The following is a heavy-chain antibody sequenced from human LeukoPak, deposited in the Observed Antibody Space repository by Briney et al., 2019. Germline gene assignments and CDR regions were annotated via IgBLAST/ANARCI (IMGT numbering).Heavy chain of an antibody. CDR3: ARGEWKLSYFDY. Sequence: ASVKVSCKASGYTFTSYAMHWVRQAPGQRLEWMGWINAGNGNTKYSQKFQGRVTITRDTSASTAYMELSSLRSEDTAVYYCARGEWKLSYFDYWGQGTLVTVSS. CDR1: GYTFTSYA. V-gene: IGHV1-3*01. CDR2: INAGNGNT. J-gene: IGHJ4*02. D-gene: IGHD3-16*01.